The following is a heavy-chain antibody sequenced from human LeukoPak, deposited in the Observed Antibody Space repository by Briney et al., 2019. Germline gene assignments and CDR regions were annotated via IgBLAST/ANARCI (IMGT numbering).Heavy chain of an antibody. Sequence: GGSLRLSCAAHRFNFSRFAGGSVRQAPGKGLERVSAVSGSGSTTDYADSVKGRFTISRDNSKNRLFLQMNSLRGNDTAVNYCARTVTTLVDWGQGTLVTVSS. CDR2: VSGSGSTT. J-gene: IGHJ4*02. D-gene: IGHD4-17*01. CDR1: RFNFSRFA. V-gene: IGHV3-23*01. CDR3: ARTVTTLVD.